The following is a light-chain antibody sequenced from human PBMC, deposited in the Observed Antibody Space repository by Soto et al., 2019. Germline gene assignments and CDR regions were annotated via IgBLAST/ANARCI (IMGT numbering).Light chain of an antibody. J-gene: IGKJ4*01. CDR3: QHFYSYPLT. CDR2: AAS. Sequence: DIQLTQSPSFLSASVGDRVTITCWANRGINHYVAWYQQKPGKAPKCLLYAASTLQSGVPSRFSGSGNWAEFTLTISSLQPEDFATYDCQHFYSYPLTFGGGTRVEI. V-gene: IGKV1-9*01. CDR1: RGINHY.